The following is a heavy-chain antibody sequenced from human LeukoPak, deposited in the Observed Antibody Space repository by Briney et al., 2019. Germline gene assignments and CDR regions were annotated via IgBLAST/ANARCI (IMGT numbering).Heavy chain of an antibody. D-gene: IGHD2-15*01. V-gene: IGHV3-23*01. CDR1: GFTFSSYA. J-gene: IGHJ4*02. Sequence: GGSLRLSCAASGFTFSSYAMSWVRQAPGKGLEWVSTISGSGGTTYYADSVKGRFTISRDNSKNTLYLQMNSLRAEDTAVYYCAKIDRHCSGGSCYSFIDYWGQGTLVTVSS. CDR3: AKIDRHCSGGSCYSFIDY. CDR2: ISGSGGTT.